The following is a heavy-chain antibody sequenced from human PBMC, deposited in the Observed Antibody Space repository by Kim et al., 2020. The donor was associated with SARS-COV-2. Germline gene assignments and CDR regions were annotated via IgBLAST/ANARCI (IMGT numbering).Heavy chain of an antibody. V-gene: IGHV3-23*01. CDR3: AKDYRSGYSGYDIGD. D-gene: IGHD5-12*01. CDR1: GFTFINYA. Sequence: GGSLRLSCAASGFTFINYAMSWVRQAPGKGLEWVSAFSSGSGGVTYYADSVKGRFTISRDNSKNTLYLQMNSLRAEDTAVYYCAKDYRSGYSGYDIGDWGQEPWSPSPQ. CDR2: FSSGSGGVT. J-gene: IGHJ4*01.